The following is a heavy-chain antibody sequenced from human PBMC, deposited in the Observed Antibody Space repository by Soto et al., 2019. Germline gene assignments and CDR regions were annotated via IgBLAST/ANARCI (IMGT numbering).Heavy chain of an antibody. Sequence: GASVKVSCKASGYTFTSYGISWVRQAPGQGLEWMGWVSAYNGDTNYAQNFQGRVTMTTDTSTSTAYMDLRSLRSDDTATYYCARDRGYCANGVCFRYDDWGQGTLVTVSS. J-gene: IGHJ4*02. CDR2: VSAYNGDT. CDR1: GYTFTSYG. V-gene: IGHV1-18*01. CDR3: ARDRGYCANGVCFRYDD. D-gene: IGHD2-8*01.